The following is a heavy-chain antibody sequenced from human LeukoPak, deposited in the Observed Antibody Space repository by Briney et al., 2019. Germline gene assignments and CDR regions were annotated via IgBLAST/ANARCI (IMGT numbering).Heavy chain of an antibody. Sequence: GGSLRLSCAASGFTFSSYWMSWVRQAPGKGLEWVANIKQDGSEKYYVDSVKGRFSISRDNSKNTLYLQMNSLRAEDTAVYYCARRGPYSSGWYYFDYWGQGTLVTVSS. J-gene: IGHJ4*02. D-gene: IGHD6-19*01. CDR3: ARRGPYSSGWYYFDY. V-gene: IGHV3-7*03. CDR2: IKQDGSEK. CDR1: GFTFSSYW.